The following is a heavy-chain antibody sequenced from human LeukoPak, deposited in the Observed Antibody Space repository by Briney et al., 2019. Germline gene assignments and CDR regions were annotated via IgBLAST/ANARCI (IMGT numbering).Heavy chain of an antibody. V-gene: IGHV3-23*01. CDR2: ISGSGGST. Sequence: GGSLRLSCAASGFTFSSYAMSWVRQAPGKGLEWVSAISGSGGSTYYADSVKGRFTISRDNSKNTLYLQMNSLRAEDTAVYYCAKDPSFVVAAILLYFDYWGQGTLVTVSS. CDR3: AKDPSFVVAAILLYFDY. CDR1: GFTFSSYA. J-gene: IGHJ4*02. D-gene: IGHD2-15*01.